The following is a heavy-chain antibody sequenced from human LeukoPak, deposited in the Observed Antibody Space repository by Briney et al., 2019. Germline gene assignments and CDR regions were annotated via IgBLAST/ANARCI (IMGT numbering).Heavy chain of an antibody. Sequence: GGSLRLSCAASGFTFSSYWMSWVRQAPGKGLEWVANIKQDGSETYYVDSVKGRFTISRDNARNSLYLQMNSLRAEDTAVYYCARLRSGWSFDYWGQGTLVTVSS. V-gene: IGHV3-7*05. CDR3: ARLRSGWSFDY. D-gene: IGHD6-19*01. CDR1: GFTFSSYW. CDR2: IKQDGSET. J-gene: IGHJ4*02.